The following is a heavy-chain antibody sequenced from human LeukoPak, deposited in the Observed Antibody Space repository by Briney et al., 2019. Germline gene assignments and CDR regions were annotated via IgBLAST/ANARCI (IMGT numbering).Heavy chain of an antibody. Sequence: ASVTVSCKASGGTFSSYAISWVRQAPGQGLEWMGGIIPIFGTANYAQKFQGRVTITADESTSTAYMELSSLRSEDTAVYYCAVMYYYDSSVTGYFDYWGQGTLVTVSS. J-gene: IGHJ4*02. D-gene: IGHD3-22*01. CDR2: IIPIFGTA. CDR3: AVMYYYDSSVTGYFDY. CDR1: GGTFSSYA. V-gene: IGHV1-69*13.